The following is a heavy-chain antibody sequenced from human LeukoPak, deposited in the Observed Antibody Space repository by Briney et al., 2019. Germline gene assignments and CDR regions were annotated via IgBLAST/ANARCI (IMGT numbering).Heavy chain of an antibody. J-gene: IGHJ6*04. CDR3: ASGLGCDSTSCYRVNYYGMDV. D-gene: IGHD2-2*01. CDR1: GFTFRSYW. CDR2: INSDGSST. V-gene: IGHV3-74*01. Sequence: GGSLRLSCEASGFTFRSYWMYWVRQAPGKGLAWVSRINSDGSSTNYAGSVKGRFTISRDNAKNTLYLQMNSLRGEDTAVYYCASGLGCDSTSCYRVNYYGMDVWGKGTTVTVSS.